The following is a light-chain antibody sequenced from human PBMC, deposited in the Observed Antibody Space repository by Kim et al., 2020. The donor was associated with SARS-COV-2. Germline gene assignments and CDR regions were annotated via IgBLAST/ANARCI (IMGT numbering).Light chain of an antibody. CDR3: QQRYNWPIT. V-gene: IGKV3-11*01. Sequence: EIVLTQSPATLSLSPGERATLSCRASQSISSYLAWYQQKPGQAPRLLIYDASNRATDIPARFSGSGSGTDFTLTISSLEPEDFAVYYCQQRYNWPITFGQGTRLEIK. CDR2: DAS. CDR1: QSISSY. J-gene: IGKJ5*01.